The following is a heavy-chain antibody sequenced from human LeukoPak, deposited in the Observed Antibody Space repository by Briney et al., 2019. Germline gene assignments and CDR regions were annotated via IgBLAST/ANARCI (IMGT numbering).Heavy chain of an antibody. D-gene: IGHD4-17*01. J-gene: IGHJ5*02. CDR3: ARALRWDDYGDSGGPA. Sequence: PSETLSLTCTVSGGSISSYYWSWIRQPPGKGLEWIGYIYYSGSTNYNPSLKSRVTISVDTSKNQFSLKLSSVTAADTAVYYCARALRWDDYGDSGGPAWGQGTLVTVSS. V-gene: IGHV4-59*01. CDR2: IYYSGST. CDR1: GGSISSYY.